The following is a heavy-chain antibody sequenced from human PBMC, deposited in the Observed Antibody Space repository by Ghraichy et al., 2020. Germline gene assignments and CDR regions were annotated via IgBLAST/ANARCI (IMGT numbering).Heavy chain of an antibody. CDR2: INHSGST. D-gene: IGHD3-10*01. Sequence: SETLSLTCAVYGGSFSGYYWSWIRQPPGKGLEWIGEINHSGSTNYNPSLKSRVTISVDTSKNQFSLKLSSVTAADTAVYYCARGHNTMVRGVISYWGQGTLVTVSS. V-gene: IGHV4-34*01. CDR1: GGSFSGYY. J-gene: IGHJ4*02. CDR3: ARGHNTMVRGVISY.